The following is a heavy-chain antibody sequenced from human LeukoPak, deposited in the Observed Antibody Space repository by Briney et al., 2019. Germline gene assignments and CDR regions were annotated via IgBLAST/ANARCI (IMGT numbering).Heavy chain of an antibody. J-gene: IGHJ4*02. CDR2: IYYSGST. Sequence: SETLSLTCTVSGGSISSSSYYWGWIRQPPGKGLEWIGSIYYSGSTYYNPSLKSRVTISVDTSKNQFSLKLSSVTAADTAVYYCARRAVAGKDYWGQGTLVTASS. CDR1: GGSISSSSYY. D-gene: IGHD6-19*01. V-gene: IGHV4-39*01. CDR3: ARRAVAGKDY.